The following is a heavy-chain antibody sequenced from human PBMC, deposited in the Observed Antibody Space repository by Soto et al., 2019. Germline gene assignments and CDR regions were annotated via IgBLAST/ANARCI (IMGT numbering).Heavy chain of an antibody. V-gene: IGHV1-69*08. CDR2: IIPILGIA. D-gene: IGHD5-12*01. Sequence: QVQLVQSGAEVKKPGSSVKVSCKASGGTFSSYTISWVRQAPGQGLEWMGRIIPILGIANYAQKFQGRVTITADKSTSTAYRELSSLRSEDTAVYYCARDLGGHDPKPDYWGQGTLVTVSS. CDR3: ARDLGGHDPKPDY. J-gene: IGHJ4*02. CDR1: GGTFSSYT.